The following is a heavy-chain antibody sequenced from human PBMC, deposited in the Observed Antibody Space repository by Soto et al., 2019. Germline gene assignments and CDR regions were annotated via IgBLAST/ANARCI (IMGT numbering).Heavy chain of an antibody. D-gene: IGHD3-22*01. CDR3: ARGIEVTMIPDPWFDP. J-gene: IGHJ5*02. CDR2: IYYSGST. V-gene: IGHV4-31*03. CDR1: GGSISSGGYY. Sequence: PSETLSLTCTVSGGSISSGGYYWSWIRQHPGKGLEWIGYIYYSGSTYYNPSLKSRVTISVDTSKNQFSLKLSSVTAADTAVYYCARGIEVTMIPDPWFDPWGQGTLVTVSS.